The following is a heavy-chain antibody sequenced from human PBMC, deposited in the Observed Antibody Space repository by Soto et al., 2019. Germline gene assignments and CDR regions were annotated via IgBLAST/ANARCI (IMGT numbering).Heavy chain of an antibody. J-gene: IGHJ4*02. Sequence: EVHLLESGGDLVLPGGSLRLSCAASGFAFNDFAMNWVRQAPGKGPEWLSTISGSGDKTFHSDSVKGRFNISRDNSNNKMFFQMNSLRAEDTAIYYCAKGASHAPFEKWGRGTLVTVSS. CDR3: AKGASHAPFEK. V-gene: IGHV3-23*01. CDR1: GFAFNDFA. CDR2: ISGSGDKT.